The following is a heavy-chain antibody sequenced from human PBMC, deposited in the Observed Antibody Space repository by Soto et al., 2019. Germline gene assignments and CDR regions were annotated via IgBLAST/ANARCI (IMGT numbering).Heavy chain of an antibody. D-gene: IGHD6-13*01. CDR2: IIPIFGTA. CDR3: ARDRVFAAAGFPGYYYGMDV. Sequence: GASVKVSCKASGYTVTIYDMHWVRQAPGQGLEWMGGIIPIFGTANYAQKFQGRVTITADESTSTAYMELSSLRSEDTAVYYCARDRVFAAAGFPGYYYGMDVWGQGTTVTVSS. CDR1: GYTVTIYD. J-gene: IGHJ6*02. V-gene: IGHV1-69*13.